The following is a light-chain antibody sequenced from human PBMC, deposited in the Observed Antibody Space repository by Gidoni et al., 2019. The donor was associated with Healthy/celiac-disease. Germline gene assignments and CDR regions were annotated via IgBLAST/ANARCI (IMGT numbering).Light chain of an antibody. CDR1: QGLLHSNGYNY. CDR3: MQALQTPT. CDR2: LGS. J-gene: IGKJ4*01. Sequence: DIVMTQSPLSLPVTPGEPASISCRSSQGLLHSNGYNYSDWYLQKPGQSPQLLIYLGSNRASGVPDRFSGSGSGTDFTLKISRVEAEDVGVYYCMQALQTPTFGGGTKVEIK. V-gene: IGKV2-28*01.